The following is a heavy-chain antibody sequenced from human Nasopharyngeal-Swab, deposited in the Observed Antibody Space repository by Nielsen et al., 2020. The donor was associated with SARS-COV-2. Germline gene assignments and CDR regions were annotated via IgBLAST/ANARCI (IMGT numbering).Heavy chain of an antibody. J-gene: IGHJ4*02. Sequence: WIRQPPGKGLGWIGEINHSGSTNYNPSLKSRVTISVDTSKNQFSLKLSSVTAADTAVYYCANRVYYYDSSGYRQTALFDYWGQGTLVTVSS. V-gene: IGHV4-34*01. D-gene: IGHD3-22*01. CDR2: INHSGST. CDR3: ANRVYYYDSSGYRQTALFDY.